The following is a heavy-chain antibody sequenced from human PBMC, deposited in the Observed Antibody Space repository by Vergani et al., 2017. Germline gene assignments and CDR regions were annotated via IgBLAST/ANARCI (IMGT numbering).Heavy chain of an antibody. V-gene: IGHV3-20*04. CDR3: ARARPLIVGTTPYYFDY. Sequence: EVQLVESGGGVIRPGGSLRLSCAASGFTFDEYDMSWVRHAPGKGLEWVSSINWNGGNTGYADSVKGRFTISRDNAKNSLYLQMNSLRAEDTALYYCARARPLIVGTTPYYFDYWGQGALVTVSS. D-gene: IGHD1-26*01. CDR2: INWNGGNT. J-gene: IGHJ4*02. CDR1: GFTFDEYD.